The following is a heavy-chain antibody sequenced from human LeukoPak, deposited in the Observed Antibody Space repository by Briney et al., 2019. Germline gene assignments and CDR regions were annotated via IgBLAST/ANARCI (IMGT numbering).Heavy chain of an antibody. Sequence: GESLKISCKGSGYRFSSRWIGWVRQMTGKVLEWMAIIYAGDSDTRYSPSFQDQVTISADKSINTAYLQWSSLKASDTAMYYCVTYSHFDYWGQGTLVTVSS. CDR2: IYAGDSDT. CDR3: VTYSHFDY. D-gene: IGHD2-21*01. CDR1: GYRFSSRW. J-gene: IGHJ4*02. V-gene: IGHV5-51*01.